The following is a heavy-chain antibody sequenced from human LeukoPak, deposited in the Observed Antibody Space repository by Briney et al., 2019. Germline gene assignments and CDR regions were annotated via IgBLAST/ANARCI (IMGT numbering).Heavy chain of an antibody. CDR2: ISGSGGTT. J-gene: IGHJ4*02. Sequence: PGGSLRLSCAASASSSSIFAMRWVRQAPGKGLEWVSDISGSGGTTYYADSVKGRFTTSRDNSKNTLYLQMNSLRADDTAIYYCAKKPSGSNSVLFADWGQGTLVTVSS. D-gene: IGHD1-26*01. CDR3: AKKPSGSNSVLFAD. CDR1: ASSSSIFA. V-gene: IGHV3-23*01.